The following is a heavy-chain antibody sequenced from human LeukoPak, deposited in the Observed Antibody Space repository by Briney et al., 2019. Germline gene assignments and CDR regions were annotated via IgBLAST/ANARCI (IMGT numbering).Heavy chain of an antibody. J-gene: IGHJ4*02. Sequence: PSETLSLTCTVSGGSISGHYWSWIRQPPGKGLEWIAYIYPSGSDNYNPSLKSRVTTSSDTSKNQFSLRLSSVTAADTAVYYCARQRAGNYFDYWGQGTLVTVSS. CDR1: GGSISGHY. CDR3: ARQRAGNYFDY. V-gene: IGHV4-4*09. CDR2: IYPSGSD. D-gene: IGHD6-19*01.